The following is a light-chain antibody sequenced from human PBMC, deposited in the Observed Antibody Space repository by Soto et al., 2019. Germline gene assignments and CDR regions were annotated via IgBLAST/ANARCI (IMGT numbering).Light chain of an antibody. CDR2: DAS. V-gene: IGKV1-5*01. CDR3: QQYNSYPWT. Sequence: DVQLTHSPSTLTTSVGATVTVSCRASQSVSGWLAWYQQKPGEAPKLLIYDASALPRGVPSRFSGSVSGTEFTLTISSLQPDDFATYYCQQYNSYPWTFGQGTKVDTK. CDR1: QSVSGW. J-gene: IGKJ1*01.